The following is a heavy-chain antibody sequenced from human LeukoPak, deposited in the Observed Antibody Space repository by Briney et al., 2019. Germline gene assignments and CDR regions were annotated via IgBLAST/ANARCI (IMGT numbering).Heavy chain of an antibody. D-gene: IGHD4-17*01. V-gene: IGHV1-8*01. CDR2: INPHSGKT. J-gene: IGHJ5*02. CDR3: ARLSSHYGDYKVDP. CDR1: GYPFRNYD. Sequence: ASVKVSCKTSGYPFRNYDINWVRQATGQGLEWMGWINPHSGKTGYAQKFQGRVTMTTDTSAGTAYMELSSLRSEDTAVYYCARLSSHYGDYKVDPWGQGTLVTVSS.